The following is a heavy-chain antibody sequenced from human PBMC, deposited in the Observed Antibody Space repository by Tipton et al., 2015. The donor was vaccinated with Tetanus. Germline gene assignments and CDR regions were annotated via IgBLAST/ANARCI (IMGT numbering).Heavy chain of an antibody. Sequence: LRLSCAVYGGSFSAYYWSWIRQSPGRGLEWIGEINRSGSTTYSPSFKSRVTISVDTPKNQFSLKLTSLTVADTAVYYCARGGSYSYGPRGFDLWGRGTLVTVSS. CDR3: ARGGSYSYGPRGFDL. CDR2: INRSGST. CDR1: GGSFSAYY. V-gene: IGHV4-34*01. J-gene: IGHJ2*01. D-gene: IGHD5-18*01.